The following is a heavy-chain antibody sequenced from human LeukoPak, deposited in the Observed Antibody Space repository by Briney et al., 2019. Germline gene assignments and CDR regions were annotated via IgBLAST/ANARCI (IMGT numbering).Heavy chain of an antibody. Sequence: PSETLSLTCTVSGGSISSYYWSWIRQPPGKGLEWIGYIYYSGSTYYNPSLKSRVTISVDTSKNQFSLKLSSVTAADTAVYYCRAAAGRRAFDIWGQGTMVTVSS. V-gene: IGHV4-59*12. CDR2: IYYSGST. CDR3: RAAAGRRAFDI. J-gene: IGHJ3*02. D-gene: IGHD6-13*01. CDR1: GGSISSYY.